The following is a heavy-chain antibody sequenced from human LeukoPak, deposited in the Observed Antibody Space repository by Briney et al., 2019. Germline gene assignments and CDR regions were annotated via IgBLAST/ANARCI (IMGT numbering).Heavy chain of an antibody. CDR1: GASISSGGYY. CDR3: ARGSDPITIFGVIRFDP. D-gene: IGHD3-3*01. V-gene: IGHV4-30-2*01. J-gene: IGHJ5*02. Sequence: PSQTLSLTCTVSGASISSGGYYWSWIRQPPGKGLEWIGYIYHSGNTYYNPSLKSRVTMSVDGSKNQFSLKLSSVTAADTAVYYCARGSDPITIFGVIRFDPWGQGTLVTVSS. CDR2: IYHSGNT.